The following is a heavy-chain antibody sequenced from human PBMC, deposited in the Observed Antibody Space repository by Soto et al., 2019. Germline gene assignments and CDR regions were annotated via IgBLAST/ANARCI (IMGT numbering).Heavy chain of an antibody. Sequence: SETLSLTCAVSGASVSSTYWWSWVRQPPGKGPEWIGEINHRGSANYNPSLKSRVTISVDISKSQFSLRLTSVTAADTAVYYCARYNAASGTYYFDFWGQGALATV. CDR3: ARYNAASGTYYFDF. V-gene: IGHV4-4*02. CDR1: GASVSSTYW. D-gene: IGHD6-13*01. J-gene: IGHJ4*02. CDR2: INHRGSA.